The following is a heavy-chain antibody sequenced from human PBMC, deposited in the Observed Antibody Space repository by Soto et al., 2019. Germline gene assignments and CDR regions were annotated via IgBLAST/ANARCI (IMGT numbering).Heavy chain of an antibody. CDR2: INPNSGGT. V-gene: IGHV1-2*04. CDR3: ARDGGPIRGATISDGMDV. J-gene: IGHJ6*02. D-gene: IGHD5-12*01. CDR1: GYTFTGYY. Sequence: GASVKVSCKASGYTFTGYYMHWVRQAPGQGLEWMGWINPNSGGTNYAQKFQGWVTMTRDTSISTAYMELSRLRSDDTAVYYCARDGGPIRGATISDGMDVWGQGTTVTVSS.